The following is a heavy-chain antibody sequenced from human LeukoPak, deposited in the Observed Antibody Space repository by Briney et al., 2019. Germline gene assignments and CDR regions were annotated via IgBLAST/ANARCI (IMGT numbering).Heavy chain of an antibody. CDR1: GYIFTGYW. D-gene: IGHD3-22*01. Sequence: GASLEISCEGSGYIFTGYWIGWVRQMPGKGLEWMGIIYPGDSDTRYSPSFQGQVTISADKSSSTAYLQWSSLKASDTAMYYCARLTMRLEMDAFDIWGQGTMVTVSS. V-gene: IGHV5-51*01. J-gene: IGHJ3*02. CDR2: IYPGDSDT. CDR3: ARLTMRLEMDAFDI.